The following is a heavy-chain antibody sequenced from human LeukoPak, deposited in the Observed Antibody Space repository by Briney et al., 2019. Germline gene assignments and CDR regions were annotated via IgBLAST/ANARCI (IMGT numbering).Heavy chain of an antibody. CDR2: IYHSGST. CDR3: ASTVTPDGMDV. D-gene: IGHD4-17*01. V-gene: IGHV4-30-2*01. J-gene: IGHJ6*04. Sequence: PSQTLSLTCAVSGGSISSGGYSWSWIRQPPGKGLEWIGYIYHSGSTYYNPSLKSRVTISVGSSKNQFSLKLSSVTAADTAVYYCASTVTPDGMDVWGKGTTVTVSS. CDR1: GGSISSGGYS.